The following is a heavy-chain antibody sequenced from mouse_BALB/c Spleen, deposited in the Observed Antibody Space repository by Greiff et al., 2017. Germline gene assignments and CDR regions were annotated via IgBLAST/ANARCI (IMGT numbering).Heavy chain of an antibody. CDR2: IYPGDGDT. CDR1: GYTFTSYW. Sequence: VQLQQSGAELARPGASVKLSCKASGYTFTSYWMQWVKQRPGQGLEWIGAIYPGDGDTRYTQKFKGKATLTADKSSSTAYMQLSSLASEDSAVYYCARVRYEDAMDYWGQGTSVTVSS. D-gene: IGHD2-14*01. CDR3: ARVRYEDAMDY. J-gene: IGHJ4*01. V-gene: IGHV1-87*01.